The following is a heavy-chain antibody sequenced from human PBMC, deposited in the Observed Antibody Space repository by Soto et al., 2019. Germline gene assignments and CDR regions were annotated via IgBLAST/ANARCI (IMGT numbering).Heavy chain of an antibody. CDR1: GFTFSSYS. J-gene: IGHJ4*02. Sequence: GGSLRLSCAASGFTFSSYSMNWVRQAPGKGLEWVSYISSSSSTIYYADSVKGRFTISRDNAKNSLYLQMDSLRDEDTAVYYCAREGVATMIVVVIPLFFDYWGQGTLVTVS. V-gene: IGHV3-48*02. CDR3: AREGVATMIVVVIPLFFDY. D-gene: IGHD3-22*01. CDR2: ISSSSSTI.